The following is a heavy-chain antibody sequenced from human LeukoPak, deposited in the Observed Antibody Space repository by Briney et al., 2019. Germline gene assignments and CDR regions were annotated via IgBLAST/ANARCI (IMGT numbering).Heavy chain of an antibody. CDR3: ARDYGEYYFDY. V-gene: IGHV4-39*07. J-gene: IGHJ4*02. D-gene: IGHD4-17*01. CDR1: GGSIISGSKY. Sequence: SETLSLTCTVSGGSIISGSKYWGWIRQAPGTGLEWIGSIYYSGTTYYNPSLKSRVTMSVDTSKNQFSLKLTSVTAADTAVYYCARDYGEYYFDYWGQGTLVTVSS. CDR2: IYYSGTT.